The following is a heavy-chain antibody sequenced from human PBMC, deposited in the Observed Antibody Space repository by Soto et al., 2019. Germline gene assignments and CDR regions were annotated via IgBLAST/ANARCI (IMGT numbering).Heavy chain of an antibody. V-gene: IGHV3-48*03. Sequence: EVQLVESGGGLAQPGGSLRLSCAASGFTFSSYEMIWVRQAPGKGLEWVSYISTSGSTIYYADSVKGRFTISRDNAKNSLHLHMNSLRAEDTAVYYCARENSPAGMDVWAQGTTVTVSS. CDR2: ISTSGSTI. CDR1: GFTFSSYE. CDR3: ARENSPAGMDV. D-gene: IGHD6-13*01. J-gene: IGHJ6*02.